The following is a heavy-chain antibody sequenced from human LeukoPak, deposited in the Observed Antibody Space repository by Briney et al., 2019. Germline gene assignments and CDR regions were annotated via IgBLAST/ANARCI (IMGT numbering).Heavy chain of an antibody. CDR1: GFTFDDYG. CDR3: AKDGFYCSSTNCYLDY. D-gene: IGHD2-2*01. Sequence: PGGSLRLSCAASGFTFDDYGMSWVRQAPGKGLEWVSAISGSGGGTYYADSVKGRFTISRDNSKNTLYLQMNSLRAEDTAVYYCAKDGFYCSSTNCYLDYWGQGTLVTVSS. J-gene: IGHJ4*02. V-gene: IGHV3-23*01. CDR2: ISGSGGGT.